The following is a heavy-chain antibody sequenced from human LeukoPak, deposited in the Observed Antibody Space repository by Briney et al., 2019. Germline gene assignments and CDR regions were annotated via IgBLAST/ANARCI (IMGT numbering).Heavy chain of an antibody. J-gene: IGHJ6*03. D-gene: IGHD2-15*01. Sequence: PSETLSLTCTVSSGSISSSNYYWSWIRQPAGKGLEWIGRTSTIGSTNYNPSLNSRVTISIDTSKNQFSLKLSSVTAADTAVYYCARDGCGGSCFHYYYYYMDVWGKGTTVTISS. CDR2: TSTIGST. V-gene: IGHV4-61*02. CDR3: ARDGCGGSCFHYYYYYMDV. CDR1: SGSISSSNYY.